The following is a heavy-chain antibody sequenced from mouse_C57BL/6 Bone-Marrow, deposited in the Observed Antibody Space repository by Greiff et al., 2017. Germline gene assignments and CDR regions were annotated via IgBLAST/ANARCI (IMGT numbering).Heavy chain of an antibody. V-gene: IGHV1-54*01. CDR1: GYAFTNYL. Sequence: QVQLQQSGAELVRPGTSVKVSCKASGYAFTNYLIAWVKQRPGQGLEWIGVINPGSGGTNYKEKFKGKATLTANKSSSTAYMQLSSLTSEDSSVYVCSRSKNWDSWFAYWGQGTLGTVSA. D-gene: IGHD4-1*01. J-gene: IGHJ3*01. CDR2: INPGSGGT. CDR3: SRSKNWDSWFAY.